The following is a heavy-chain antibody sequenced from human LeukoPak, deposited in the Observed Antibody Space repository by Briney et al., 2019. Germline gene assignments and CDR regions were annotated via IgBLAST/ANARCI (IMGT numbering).Heavy chain of an antibody. J-gene: IGHJ4*02. D-gene: IGHD6-13*01. CDR2: ISYDGSNK. CDR3: AKTYQQLSPFCH. CDR1: GFTFSSYG. V-gene: IGHV3-30*18. Sequence: GGSLRLSCAAFGFTFSSYGMHWVRQAPGKGLEWVAVISYDGSNKYYADSVKGRFTISRDNSKNTLYLQMNSLRAEDTAVYYCAKTYQQLSPFCHWGQGTLVTVSS.